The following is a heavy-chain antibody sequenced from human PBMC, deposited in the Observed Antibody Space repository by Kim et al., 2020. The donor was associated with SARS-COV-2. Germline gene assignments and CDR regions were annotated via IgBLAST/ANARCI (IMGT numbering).Heavy chain of an antibody. Sequence: STYYADSVKGRFTISRDNSKNTLYLQMNNLRAEDTAVYYCAKGIFRGMDVWGQGTTVTVSS. V-gene: IGHV3-23*01. D-gene: IGHD1-20*01. CDR2: ST. J-gene: IGHJ6*02. CDR3: AKGIFRGMDV.